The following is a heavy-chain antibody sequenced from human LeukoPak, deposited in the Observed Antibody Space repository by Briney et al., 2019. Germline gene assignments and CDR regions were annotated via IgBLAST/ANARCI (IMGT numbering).Heavy chain of an antibody. CDR1: GFTFSSYA. D-gene: IGHD6-13*01. Sequence: GGSLRLSCAASGFTFSSYAMHWVRQAPGKGLEWVAVISYDGSNKYYADSVKGRFTISRDNSKNTLYLQMNSLRAEDTAVYFCAKQSAGSSTWYSLHFDYWGEGTRVTVSS. CDR2: ISYDGSNK. V-gene: IGHV3-30-3*02. CDR3: AKQSAGSSTWYSLHFDY. J-gene: IGHJ4*02.